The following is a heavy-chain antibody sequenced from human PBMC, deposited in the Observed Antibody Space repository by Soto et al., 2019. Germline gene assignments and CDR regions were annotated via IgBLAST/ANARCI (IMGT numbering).Heavy chain of an antibody. CDR3: TAHRSSITMRRGVFIGDYYYSGMDV. CDR2: IGPAGDT. CDR1: GFTFRSYD. D-gene: IGHD3-10*01. Sequence: PGGSLRLSCAASGFTFRSYDMHWVRQVTGKGLEWVSAIGPAGDTYYPGSVKGRFTISRENAKNSLYLQMTSLKTEDTAVYYCTAHRSSITMRRGVFIGDYYYSGMDVWGQGTPVTVSS. J-gene: IGHJ6*02. V-gene: IGHV3-13*04.